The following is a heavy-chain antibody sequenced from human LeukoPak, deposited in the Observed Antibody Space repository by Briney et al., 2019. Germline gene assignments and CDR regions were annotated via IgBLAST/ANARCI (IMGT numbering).Heavy chain of an antibody. Sequence: SETLSLTCAVYGGSFSGYYWSWIRQPPRKGLEWIGVINHSGSTNYNPSLKSRVTISVDTSKNQFSLNLSAVTAADTAVYYCARDGAGDWFDPWGQGTLVTVSS. J-gene: IGHJ5*02. D-gene: IGHD6-19*01. CDR1: GGSFSGYY. CDR3: ARDGAGDWFDP. CDR2: INHSGST. V-gene: IGHV4-34*01.